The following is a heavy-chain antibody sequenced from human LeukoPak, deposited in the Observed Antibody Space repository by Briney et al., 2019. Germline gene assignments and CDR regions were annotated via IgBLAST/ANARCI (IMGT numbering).Heavy chain of an antibody. J-gene: IGHJ5*02. V-gene: IGHV4-30-4*01. Sequence: SQTLSLICTVSGGSISSGDYYWSWIRQPPGKGLEWVGYIYYSGSTYYNPSLKSRVTISVDTSKNQFSLKLSSVTAADTAVYYCAVYCSSTSCKRGSFDPWGQGTLVTVSS. CDR3: AVYCSSTSCKRGSFDP. D-gene: IGHD2-2*01. CDR1: GGSISSGDYY. CDR2: IYYSGST.